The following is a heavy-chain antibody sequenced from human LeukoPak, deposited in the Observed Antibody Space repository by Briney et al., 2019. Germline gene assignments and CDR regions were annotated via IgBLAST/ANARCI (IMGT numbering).Heavy chain of an antibody. CDR2: IYYSGST. D-gene: IGHD1-26*01. Sequence: SETLSLTCTVSGGSISSYYWSWIRQPPGKGLEWIGYIYYSGSTNYNPSLKSRVTISVDTSKNQFSLKLSSVTAADTAVYYCARTLRSGSFHFDYWGQGTLVTVSS. CDR1: GGSISSYY. J-gene: IGHJ4*02. V-gene: IGHV4-59*01. CDR3: ARTLRSGSFHFDY.